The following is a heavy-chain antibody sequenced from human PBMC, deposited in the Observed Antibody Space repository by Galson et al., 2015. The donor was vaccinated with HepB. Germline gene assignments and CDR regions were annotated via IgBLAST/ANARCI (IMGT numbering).Heavy chain of an antibody. J-gene: IGHJ5*02. CDR2: ISSNGGST. CDR3: VKDVEDGPYGNWFDP. D-gene: IGHD5-24*01. CDR1: GFAFSSDA. V-gene: IGHV3-64D*06. Sequence: SLRLSCAASGFAFSSDAMHCFRQAPGKGLEYVSAISSNGGSTYYADSVKGRFTISRDNSKNTLYLQMSSLRAEDTAVYYCVKDVEDGPYGNWFDPWGQGTLVTVSS.